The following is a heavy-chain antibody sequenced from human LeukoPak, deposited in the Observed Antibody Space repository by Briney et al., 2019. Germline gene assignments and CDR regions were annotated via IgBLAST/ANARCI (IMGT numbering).Heavy chain of an antibody. CDR3: AREIMDVVDY. J-gene: IGHJ4*02. D-gene: IGHD2-2*03. Sequence: GGSLRLSCAASGFIFNSHAMSWVRQAPGKGLEWVANIKQDGSEKYYVDSVKGRFTISRDNAKNSLYLQMNSLRAEDTAVYYCAREIMDVVDYWGQGTLVTVSS. CDR1: GFIFNSHA. V-gene: IGHV3-7*03. CDR2: IKQDGSEK.